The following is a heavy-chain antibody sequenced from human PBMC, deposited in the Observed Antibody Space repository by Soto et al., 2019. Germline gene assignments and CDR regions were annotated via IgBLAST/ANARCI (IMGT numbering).Heavy chain of an antibody. Sequence: ESLKISCKTSGYSFTTYWIGWVRQMPGKGLEWMGIIYPGDSDTRYSPSFQGQVTISVDESISTAYLQWSSLKASDTAMYFCARQPDYNILTGYFYYFDYWGQGTLVTVSS. CDR1: GYSFTTYW. CDR3: ARQPDYNILTGYFYYFDY. V-gene: IGHV5-51*01. D-gene: IGHD3-9*01. J-gene: IGHJ4*02. CDR2: IYPGDSDT.